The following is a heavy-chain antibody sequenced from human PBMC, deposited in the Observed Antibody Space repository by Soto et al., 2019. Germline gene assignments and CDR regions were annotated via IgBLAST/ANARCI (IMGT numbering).Heavy chain of an antibody. CDR3: ASRDPGTSVDY. D-gene: IGHD1-7*01. CDR1: GGSFTSNNW. J-gene: IGHJ4*02. Sequence: QVQLQESGPGLVKPPGTLSLTCAVSGGSFTSNNWWTWVRQPPGQGLEWIGEIYRTGSTNYNPSLKSRVTISLDKSENQFSLKVTSLTAADTAVYYCASRDPGTSVDYWGQGTLVTVSS. CDR2: IYRTGST. V-gene: IGHV4-4*03.